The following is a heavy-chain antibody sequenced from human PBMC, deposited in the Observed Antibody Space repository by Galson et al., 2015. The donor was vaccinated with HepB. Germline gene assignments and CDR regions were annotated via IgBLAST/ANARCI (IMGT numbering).Heavy chain of an antibody. V-gene: IGHV3-23*01. D-gene: IGHD6-19*01. CDR1: GFTFSSYG. J-gene: IGHJ5*02. CDR3: AKCGVLSSGWCNYFDP. Sequence: SLRLSCAASGFTFSSYGMIWVRQAPGKGLEWVSAVMSGSDGAFYADFVRGRFTISRDNSKNTLSLQMNSLGAEDTAVYYCAKCGVLSSGWCNYFDPWGQGTLVTVSS. CDR2: VMSGSDGA.